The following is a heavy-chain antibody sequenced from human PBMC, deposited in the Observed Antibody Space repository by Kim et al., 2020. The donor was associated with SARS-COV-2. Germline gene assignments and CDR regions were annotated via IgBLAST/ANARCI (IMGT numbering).Heavy chain of an antibody. D-gene: IGHD3-22*01. CDR3: AITEHYYDDSGYYPYYFDY. V-gene: IGHV4-61*01. Sequence: SETLSLTCTVSDGSLSSGKYYWSWIRQPPGKGLEWIGYIFYSGSTNYNPSLKSRVTISVDTSKNQFSLRLSSVTAADTAVYYCAITEHYYDDSGYYPYYFDYWGQGSLVTVSS. CDR1: DGSLSSGKYY. J-gene: IGHJ4*02. CDR2: IFYSGST.